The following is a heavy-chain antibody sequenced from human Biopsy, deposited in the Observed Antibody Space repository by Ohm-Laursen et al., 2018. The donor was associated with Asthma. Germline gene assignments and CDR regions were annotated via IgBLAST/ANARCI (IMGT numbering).Heavy chain of an antibody. D-gene: IGHD6-13*01. V-gene: IGHV4-39*01. CDR1: GDSMRGSDYS. CDR3: ARHKHSNSWYKYYFDY. Sequence: SETLSLTCIVSGDSMRGSDYSWGWIRQPPGKGLEWIGNVYHSGNTNINPSLQSRVTISVDTSKSQFSLKVSAVTAADTAVYFCARHKHSNSWYKYYFDYWGQGTLVTVSS. CDR2: VYHSGNT. J-gene: IGHJ4*02.